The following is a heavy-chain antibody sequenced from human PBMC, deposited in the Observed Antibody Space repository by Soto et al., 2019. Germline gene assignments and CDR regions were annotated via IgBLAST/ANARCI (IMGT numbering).Heavy chain of an antibody. J-gene: IGHJ4*02. V-gene: IGHV1-18*01. CDR2: ISAYNGNT. D-gene: IGHD5-12*01. CDR3: ARDGEMATMTSLFGY. Sequence: ASVNVSCKSSGYTFTSYCISWVRQAPGQGLEWMGWISAYNGNTNYAQKLQGRVTMTTDTSTSTAYMELRSLRSDDTAVYYCARDGEMATMTSLFGYWGQGTLVTVSS. CDR1: GYTFTSYC.